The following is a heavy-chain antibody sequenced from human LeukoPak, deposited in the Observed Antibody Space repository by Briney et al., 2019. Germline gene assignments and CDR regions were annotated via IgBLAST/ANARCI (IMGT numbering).Heavy chain of an antibody. J-gene: IGHJ4*02. CDR3: ARDTKYAFDN. CDR2: VGISSGNT. Sequence: GGSLRLSCAASGFTFSDYSMNWVRQAPGKGLEWISYVGISSGNTKYADSVKGRFTISGDKSKNSLYLQMNSLRVEDTAVYYCARDTKYAFDNWGQGALVTVSS. CDR1: GFTFSDYS. D-gene: IGHD2-2*01. V-gene: IGHV3-48*01.